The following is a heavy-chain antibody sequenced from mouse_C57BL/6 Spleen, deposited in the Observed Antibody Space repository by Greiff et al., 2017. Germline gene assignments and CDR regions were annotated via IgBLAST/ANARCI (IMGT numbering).Heavy chain of an antibody. Sequence: QVQLQQPGAELVKPGASVKLSCKASGYTFTSYWMHWVKQRPGQGLEWIGRIHPNSGSTNYNEKFKSKATLTVDKSSSTAYMQLSSLTYEDSAVYYCARSKAGALADWGQGTLVTVSA. CDR1: GYTFTSYW. J-gene: IGHJ3*01. V-gene: IGHV1-64*01. D-gene: IGHD4-1*01. CDR3: ARSKAGALAD. CDR2: IHPNSGST.